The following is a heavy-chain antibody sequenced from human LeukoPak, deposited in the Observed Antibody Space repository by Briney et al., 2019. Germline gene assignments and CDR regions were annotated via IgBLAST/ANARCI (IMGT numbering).Heavy chain of an antibody. J-gene: IGHJ4*02. D-gene: IGHD2-15*01. CDR2: INHSGST. CDR3: ARRILPGPHFDY. CDR1: GGSFSGYY. Sequence: PSETLSLTCAVYGGSFSGYYWSWIRQPPGKGLEWIGEINHSGSTNYNPYLKSRVTISVDTSKNQFSLKLSSVTAADTAVYYCARRILPGPHFDYWGQGTLVTVSS. V-gene: IGHV4-34*01.